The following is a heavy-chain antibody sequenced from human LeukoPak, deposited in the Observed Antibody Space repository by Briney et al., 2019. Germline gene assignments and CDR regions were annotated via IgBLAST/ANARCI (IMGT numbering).Heavy chain of an antibody. CDR1: GFTFSSYA. V-gene: IGHV3-23*01. D-gene: IGHD1-26*01. CDR3: AKEVHSGSYYGFNYYYYMDV. J-gene: IGHJ6*03. CDR2: ISGSGGST. Sequence: GGSLRLSCAASGFTFSSYAMSWLRQAPGKGLEWVSGISGSGGSTYYADSEKGRFTISRDNYKNTLYLQMNSLRAEGTAVCYCAKEVHSGSYYGFNYYYYMDVWGKGTTVTVSS.